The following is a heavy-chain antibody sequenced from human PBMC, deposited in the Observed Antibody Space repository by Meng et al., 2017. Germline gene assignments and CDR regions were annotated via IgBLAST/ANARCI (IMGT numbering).Heavy chain of an antibody. D-gene: IGHD5-24*01. CDR2: IKQDGSEK. CDR1: GFTFSSYA. Sequence: GGSLRLSCAASGFTFSSYAMSWVRQASGKGLEWVANIKQDGSEKYYVDSVKGRFTISRDNAKNSLYLQMNSLRAEDTAVYYCARGDGYNYFYYYYGMDVWGQGTTVTVSS. J-gene: IGHJ6*02. V-gene: IGHV3-7*01. CDR3: ARGDGYNYFYYYYGMDV.